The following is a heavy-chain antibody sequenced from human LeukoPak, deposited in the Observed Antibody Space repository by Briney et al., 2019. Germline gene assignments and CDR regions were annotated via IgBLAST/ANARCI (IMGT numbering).Heavy chain of an antibody. CDR3: ARVSSGAGAFDI. CDR2: ISYDGSNK. V-gene: IGHV3-30-3*01. CDR1: GFTSSSYA. Sequence: GGPRRPSGAASGFTSSSYAMHWVGRAPGRGLEGGAVISYDGSNKYYADSVKGRFTISRDNSKNTLYLQMNSLRAEDTAVYYCARVSSGAGAFDIWGQGTMVTVSS. J-gene: IGHJ3*02.